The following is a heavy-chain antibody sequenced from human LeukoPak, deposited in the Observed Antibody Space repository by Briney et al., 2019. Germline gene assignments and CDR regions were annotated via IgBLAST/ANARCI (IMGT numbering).Heavy chain of an antibody. Sequence: GGSLRLSCAASGFTFSIYSMSWVRQAPGKGLEWVANIKQDGSERNYVDSVKGRSTISRDNAKNSLFLQMNSLRVEDTAVYYCARGGTRGYSPVDYWGQGILVTVSS. V-gene: IGHV3-7*03. D-gene: IGHD5-18*01. CDR2: IKQDGSER. CDR1: GFTFSIYS. J-gene: IGHJ4*02. CDR3: ARGGTRGYSPVDY.